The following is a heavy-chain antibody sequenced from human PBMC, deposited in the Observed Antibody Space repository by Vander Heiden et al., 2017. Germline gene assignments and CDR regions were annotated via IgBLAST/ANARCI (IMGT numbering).Heavy chain of an antibody. Sequence: QVQPGQTGAEAKKPGASVEVSCKASGSTFTSYDINWVRQATGQGLGWMGWTNPNSGNTGYAQKFQGRVTMTRNTSISTAYMELSSLRSEDTAVYYCARGVGIAAAEGMDVWGQGTTVTVSS. V-gene: IGHV1-8*01. CDR3: ARGVGIAAAEGMDV. D-gene: IGHD6-13*01. CDR1: GSTFTSYD. J-gene: IGHJ6*02. CDR2: TNPNSGNT.